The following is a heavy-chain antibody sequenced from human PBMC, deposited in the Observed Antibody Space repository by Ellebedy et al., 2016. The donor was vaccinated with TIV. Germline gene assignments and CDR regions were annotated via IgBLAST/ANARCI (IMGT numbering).Heavy chain of an antibody. CDR3: ERVTLWRELQRHFQH. CDR2: INTNSGGT. J-gene: IGHJ1*01. Sequence: AASVKVSCKASGYTFTAYYIHWVRQTPGQGLQYMGRINTNSGGTNYAQTFQGRVTMTRDTSTSTAYMEVTNLTSDDTGVYDSERVTLWRELQRHFQHWGQGTLVTVS. D-gene: IGHD3-10*01. V-gene: IGHV1-2*05. CDR1: GYTFTAYY.